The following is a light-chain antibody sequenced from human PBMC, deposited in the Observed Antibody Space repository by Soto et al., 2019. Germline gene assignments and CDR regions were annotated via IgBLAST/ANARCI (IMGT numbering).Light chain of an antibody. CDR3: QQYNNWPLT. CDR2: GAS. CDR1: QSVSSN. V-gene: IGKV3D-15*01. Sequence: EIVMTQSPATLSLSPAERATLSCRASQSVSSNLAWYQQKPGQAPRLLIYGASIRATGIPARFSGSGSGTEFTLTISSLQSEDFAVYYCQQYNNWPLTFGGGTKVDIK. J-gene: IGKJ4*01.